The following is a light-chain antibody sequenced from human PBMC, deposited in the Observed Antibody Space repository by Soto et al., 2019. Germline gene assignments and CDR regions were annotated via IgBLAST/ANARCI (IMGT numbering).Light chain of an antibody. J-gene: IGKJ2*01. CDR3: QQYGSSPGT. CDR2: GAS. V-gene: IGKV3-20*01. CDR1: QNVKNNY. Sequence: DIVLTQSPGTLSLSPGERATLSCRASQNVKNNYLAWYQQKPGQAPRLLIRGASSRAAGLPDRFSGSGSGTAFTLTISRLEPEDLAVYYCQQYGSSPGTFGQGTKLEIK.